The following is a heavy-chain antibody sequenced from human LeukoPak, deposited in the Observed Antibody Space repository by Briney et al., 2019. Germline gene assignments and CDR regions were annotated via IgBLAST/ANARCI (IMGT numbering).Heavy chain of an antibody. CDR1: GFTVSSNY. J-gene: IGHJ6*02. D-gene: IGHD7-27*01. CDR2: IYSGGST. CDR3: ARDLGPANYGMDV. V-gene: IGHV3-53*04. Sequence: GGSLRLSCAASGFTVSSNYMSWVRQAPGKGLEWVSVIYSGGSTYYADTVKGRFTISRHNSKNTLYLQMNSLRAEDTAVYYCARDLGPANYGMDVWGQGTTVTVSS.